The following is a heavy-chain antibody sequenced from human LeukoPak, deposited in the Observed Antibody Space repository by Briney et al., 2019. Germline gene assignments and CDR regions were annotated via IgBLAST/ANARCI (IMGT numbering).Heavy chain of an antibody. D-gene: IGHD1-26*01. V-gene: IGHV3-21*01. J-gene: IGHJ4*02. CDR2: ITRSSSDI. CDR3: ARVVVGACFDY. Sequence: PGGSLRLSCAASGFTFSSYSINWVRQPPGKGLGWVSSITRSSSDIYSADSVKGGFTISRDNAKNSLYLQMNSVRAEDTAVYYCARVVVGACFDYWGQGTLVTVSS. CDR1: GFTFSSYS.